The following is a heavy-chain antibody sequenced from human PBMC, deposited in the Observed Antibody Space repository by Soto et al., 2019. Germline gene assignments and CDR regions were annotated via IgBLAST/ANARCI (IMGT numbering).Heavy chain of an antibody. CDR1: GFTFSSYA. CDR3: VKEAGIAPSYYFNY. D-gene: IGHD6-13*01. Sequence: GGSLRLSCSASGFTFSSYAMHWVRQAPGKGLEYVSAISSNGGSTYYADSVKGRFTISRDNSKNTLYLQMSSLRAEDTAVYYCVKEAGIAPSYYFNYWGQGTLVTVSS. V-gene: IGHV3-64D*06. CDR2: ISSNGGST. J-gene: IGHJ4*02.